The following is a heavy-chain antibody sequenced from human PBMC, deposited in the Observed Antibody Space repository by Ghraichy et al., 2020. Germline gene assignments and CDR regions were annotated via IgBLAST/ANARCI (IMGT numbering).Heavy chain of an antibody. D-gene: IGHD6-13*01. CDR3: AKDKIAASGSYYYYYYVMDG. Sequence: GGSLRLSCAASGFTFSSYAMSWVRQAPGKGLEWVSAISGSGGSTYYADSVKGRFTISRDNSKNTLYLQMNSLRAEDTAVYYCAKDKIAASGSYYYYYYVMDGWSQGTTVTVSS. J-gene: IGHJ6*02. CDR2: ISGSGGST. V-gene: IGHV3-23*01. CDR1: GFTFSSYA.